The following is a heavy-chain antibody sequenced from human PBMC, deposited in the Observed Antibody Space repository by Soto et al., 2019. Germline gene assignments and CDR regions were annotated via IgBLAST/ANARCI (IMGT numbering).Heavy chain of an antibody. CDR1: GFTFSSYG. Sequence: QVQLVESGGGVVQPGRSLRLSCAASGFTFSSYGMHWVRQAPGKGLEWVAVISYDGSNKYYADSVKGRFTISRDNSKNSLYLRMNSLRAEDTAVYYCAKEGYYYGMDVWGQGTTVTVSS. J-gene: IGHJ6*02. V-gene: IGHV3-30*18. CDR3: AKEGYYYGMDV. CDR2: ISYDGSNK.